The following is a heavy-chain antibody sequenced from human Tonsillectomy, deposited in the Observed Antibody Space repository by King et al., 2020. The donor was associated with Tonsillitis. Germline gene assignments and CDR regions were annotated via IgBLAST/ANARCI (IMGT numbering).Heavy chain of an antibody. CDR1: GGTFSSYA. CDR2: IIPIFATA. Sequence: QLVQSGAEVKKPGSSVKVSCKASGGTFSSYAISWVRQAPGQGLEWMGGIIPIFATANYAQKFQGRVTITADESTRTAYMELSSLRAEDTAVYYCARIPFVSSGPERYYYYYGMDVWGQGTTVTVSS. J-gene: IGHJ6*02. V-gene: IGHV1-69*01. CDR3: ARIPFVSSGPERYYYYYGMDV. D-gene: IGHD6-25*01.